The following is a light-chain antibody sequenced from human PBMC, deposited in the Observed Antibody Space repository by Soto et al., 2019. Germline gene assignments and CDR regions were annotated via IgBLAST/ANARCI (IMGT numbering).Light chain of an antibody. J-gene: IGLJ2*01. CDR3: STFAVSPVI. V-gene: IGLV1-40*01. CDR2: RNT. Sequence: QLVLTQPPSVSGAPGQRVTISCIGGSSNIGAGYEVHWYQQLPGTVPKLLIYRNTYRPSGVPDRFSGSKSGTTASLTVSGLQADDEADYYCSTFAVSPVIFGGGTKVTVL. CDR1: SSNIGAGYE.